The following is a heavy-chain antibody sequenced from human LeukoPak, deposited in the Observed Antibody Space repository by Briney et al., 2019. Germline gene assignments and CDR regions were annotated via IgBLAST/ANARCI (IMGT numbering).Heavy chain of an antibody. CDR1: GFTFGDYA. Sequence: GGSLRLSCTASGFTFGDYAMSWVRQAPGKGLEWVGFIRSKGYGGTTEYAAPVKGRFTISRDDSKSIAYLQMDSLKTEETAVYYCRCTTAYWGQGTLVTVSS. V-gene: IGHV3-49*04. CDR3: RCTTAY. J-gene: IGHJ4*02. D-gene: IGHD2-8*01. CDR2: IRSKGYGGTT.